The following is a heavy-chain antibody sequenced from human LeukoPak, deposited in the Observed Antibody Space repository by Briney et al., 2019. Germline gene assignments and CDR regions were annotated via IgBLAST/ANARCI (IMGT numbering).Heavy chain of an antibody. CDR2: IIPIFGTA. CDR3: ARGYLVRGQPGGWFDP. CDR1: GGTFSSYA. V-gene: IGHV1-69*13. Sequence: ASVKVSCKASGGTFSSYAISWVRQAPGQGLEWMGGIIPIFGTANYAQKFQGRVTITADESTSTAYMELSSLRSEDTAVYYCARGYLVRGQPGGWFDPWGQGTLVTVSS. D-gene: IGHD3-10*01. J-gene: IGHJ5*02.